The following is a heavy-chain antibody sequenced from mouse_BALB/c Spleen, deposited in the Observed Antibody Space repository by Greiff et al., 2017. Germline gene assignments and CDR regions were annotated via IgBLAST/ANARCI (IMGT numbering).Heavy chain of an antibody. D-gene: IGHD2-14*01. CDR2: IYPGDGDT. J-gene: IGHJ3*01. CDR3: ARSMAADRYWFAY. Sequence: QVQLQQSGPELVKPGASVKISCKASGYAFSSSWMNWVKQRPGQGLEWIGRIYPGDGDTNYNGKFKGKATLTADKSSSTAYMQLSSLTSVDSAVYFCARSMAADRYWFAYWGQGTLVTVSA. V-gene: IGHV1-82*01. CDR1: GYAFSSSW.